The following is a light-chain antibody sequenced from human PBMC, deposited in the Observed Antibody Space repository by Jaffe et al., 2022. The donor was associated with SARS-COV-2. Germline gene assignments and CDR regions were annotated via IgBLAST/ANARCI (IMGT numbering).Light chain of an antibody. Sequence: DIQMTQSPSTLSASVGDRVTITCRASQSISSWLAWYQQKPGKAPKLLIYKASSLESGVPSRFSASGSGAEFTLTINSLQPDDFATYYCQQYNSYPWTFGQGTKAEIK. J-gene: IGKJ1*01. CDR1: QSISSW. CDR3: QQYNSYPWT. V-gene: IGKV1-5*03. CDR2: KAS.